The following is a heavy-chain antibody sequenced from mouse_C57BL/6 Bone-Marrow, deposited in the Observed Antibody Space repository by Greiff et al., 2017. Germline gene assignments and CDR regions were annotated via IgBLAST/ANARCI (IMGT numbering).Heavy chain of an antibody. Sequence: QVQLKQPGAELVKPGASVKLSCKASGYTFTSYWMHWVKQRPGQGLEWIGMIHPNSGSTNYNEKFKSKATLTVDKSSSTAYMQLSSLTSEDSAVYYCAREGGLLRFAYWGQGTLVTVSA. V-gene: IGHV1-64*01. J-gene: IGHJ3*01. CDR2: IHPNSGST. CDR3: AREGGLLRFAY. D-gene: IGHD1-1*01. CDR1: GYTFTSYW.